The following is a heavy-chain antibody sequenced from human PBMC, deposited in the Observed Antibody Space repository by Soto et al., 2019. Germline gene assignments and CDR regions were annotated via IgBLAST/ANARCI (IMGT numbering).Heavy chain of an antibody. CDR3: AANVLRYFDWLAPFDY. CDR1: GYTFTSYA. J-gene: IGHJ4*02. D-gene: IGHD3-9*01. Sequence: AASVKVSCKASGYTFTSYAMHWVRQAPGQRLEWMGWINAGNGNTKYSQKFQGRVTITRDTSASTAYMELSSLRSEDTAVYYCAANVLRYFDWLAPFDYWGQGTLVTVSS. CDR2: INAGNGNT. V-gene: IGHV1-3*01.